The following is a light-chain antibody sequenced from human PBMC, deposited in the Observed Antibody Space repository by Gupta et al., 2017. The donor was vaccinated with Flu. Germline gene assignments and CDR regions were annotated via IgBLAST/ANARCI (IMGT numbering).Light chain of an antibody. CDR1: NVGIRD. J-gene: IGLJ3*02. CDR2: RNT. CDR3: QVWDSSTEV. Sequence: SYELTHPLSVSVALGQTARIPCGGDNVGIRDVHWYQQKPGQALVLVIHRNTDRPPGIPERFSGSKSGNTATLTIVVAQGGDEADFYCQVWDSSTEVFGGGTKRTVL. V-gene: IGLV3-9*01.